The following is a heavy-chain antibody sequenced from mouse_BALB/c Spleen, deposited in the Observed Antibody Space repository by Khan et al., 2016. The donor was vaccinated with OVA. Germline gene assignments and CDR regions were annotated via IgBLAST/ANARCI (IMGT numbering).Heavy chain of an antibody. CDR1: GYTFIDYN. Sequence: EVQLQESGPELVKPGASVKISCKASGYTFIDYNIHWLKQSHGKSLEWIGYIDPYNGDTAYNQKFKSKATLTVDTSSSTAYMELRSLTSEDSTVYYCARSHYFDGGHYWYVGVWGAGTTVTVSS. CDR3: ARSHYFDGGHYWYVGV. J-gene: IGHJ1*01. CDR2: IDPYNGDT. V-gene: IGHV1S29*02. D-gene: IGHD1-1*02.